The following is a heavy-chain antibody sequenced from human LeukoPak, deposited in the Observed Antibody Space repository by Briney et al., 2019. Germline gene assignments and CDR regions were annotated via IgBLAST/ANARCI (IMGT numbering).Heavy chain of an antibody. CDR3: ARDRLHHYYYYMDV. Sequence: GGSLRLSCAASGFIISDYYMSWIRQAPGKGLEWISYISSTSESSIDYGDAVKGRFTISRDNAKSSLYLQMTSLRAEDTAVYYCARDRLHHYYYYMDVWGKGTTVTVSS. D-gene: IGHD6-25*01. V-gene: IGHV3-11*01. CDR1: GFIISDYY. J-gene: IGHJ6*03. CDR2: ISSTSESSI.